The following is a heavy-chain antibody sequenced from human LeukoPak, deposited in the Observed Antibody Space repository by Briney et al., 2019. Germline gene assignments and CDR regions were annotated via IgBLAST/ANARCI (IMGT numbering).Heavy chain of an antibody. D-gene: IGHD2-15*01. J-gene: IGHJ4*02. CDR1: GGSISSYY. CDR2: IYTSGST. CDR3: ARYTCSGGSCYSFYFDY. V-gene: IGHV4-4*07. Sequence: SETLSLTCTVSGGSISSYYWSWIRQPAGKGLEWIGRIYTSGSTNYNPSLKSRVTMSVDTSKNQFSLKLSSVTAADTAVYYCARYTCSGGSCYSFYFDYWGQGTLVTVSS.